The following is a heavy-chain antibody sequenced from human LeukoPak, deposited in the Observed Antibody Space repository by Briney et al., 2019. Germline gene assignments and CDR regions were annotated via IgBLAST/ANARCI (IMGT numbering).Heavy chain of an antibody. V-gene: IGHV1-69*13. Sequence: SVKVSCKASGGTFSSYAISWVRQAPGQGLEWMGGIIPIFGTANYAQKFQGRVTITADESTSTAYMELSSLRSEDTAVYYCARGERWLDNWFDPWGQGTLVTVSS. CDR1: GGTFSSYA. J-gene: IGHJ5*02. CDR2: IIPIFGTA. CDR3: ARGERWLDNWFDP. D-gene: IGHD5-24*01.